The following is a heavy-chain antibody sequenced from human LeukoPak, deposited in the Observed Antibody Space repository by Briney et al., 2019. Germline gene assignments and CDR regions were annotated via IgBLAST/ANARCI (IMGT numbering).Heavy chain of an antibody. CDR2: ISYDGSNK. J-gene: IGHJ4*02. CDR1: GGTFSSYG. V-gene: IGHV3-30*18. Sequence: QPSGSLRLSCAASGGTFSSYGMHWVRQAPGKGLEWVAVISYDGSNKYYADSVKGRFTISRENYKNKMYLQMNSMRVEDTAVYYCAKATDRTDYYDSSGYQGYWGQGTLVTVSS. D-gene: IGHD3-22*01. CDR3: AKATDRTDYYDSSGYQGY.